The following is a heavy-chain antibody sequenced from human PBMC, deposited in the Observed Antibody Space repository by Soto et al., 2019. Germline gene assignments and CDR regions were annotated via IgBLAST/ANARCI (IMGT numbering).Heavy chain of an antibody. V-gene: IGHV1-46*01. Sequence: ASVKVSCKASGYTFSDFYLHWVRQAPGQGLEWMAIINPASGKTFYAENFQGRVTLTRDTSTSTVYMELNSLTPQDTAVYFCARAGNVEIQADIADYKWFDPWGQGTLVTVSS. J-gene: IGHJ5*02. CDR1: GYTFSDFY. D-gene: IGHD2-15*01. CDR3: ARAGNVEIQADIADYKWFDP. CDR2: INPASGKT.